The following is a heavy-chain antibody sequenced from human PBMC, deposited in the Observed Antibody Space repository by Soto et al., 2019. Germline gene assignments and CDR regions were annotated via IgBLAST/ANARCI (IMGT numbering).Heavy chain of an antibody. J-gene: IGHJ6*02. Sequence: PSETLSLTCAVSGGSISSSNWWSWVRQPPGKGLEWIGEIYHSGSTNYNPSLKSRVTISVDKSKNQFSLKLSSVTAADTAVYYCARGVHYYDSSGYYFADYYYGMDVWGQGTTVT. V-gene: IGHV4-4*02. CDR2: IYHSGST. D-gene: IGHD3-22*01. CDR3: ARGVHYYDSSGYYFADYYYGMDV. CDR1: GGSISSSNW.